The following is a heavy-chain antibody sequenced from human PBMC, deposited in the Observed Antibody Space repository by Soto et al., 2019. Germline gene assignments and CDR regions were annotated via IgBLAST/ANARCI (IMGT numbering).Heavy chain of an antibody. CDR1: GFSLSTSGMS. Sequence: ESGPTLVNPTQTLTLTCTFSGFSLSTSGMSVSWIRQPPGKALEWLALIDWDDDKYYNTSLKTRLTISKDTSKNQVVLTMTNMDPVDTATYYCARIQTVRDLAAVIYYYAMDVWGQGTTVTVSS. V-gene: IGHV2-70*01. CDR2: IDWDDDK. CDR3: ARIQTVRDLAAVIYYYAMDV. J-gene: IGHJ6*02. D-gene: IGHD2-21*02.